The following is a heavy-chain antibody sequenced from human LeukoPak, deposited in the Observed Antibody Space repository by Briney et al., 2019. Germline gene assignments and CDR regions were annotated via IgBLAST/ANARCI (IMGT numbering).Heavy chain of an antibody. Sequence: GGSLRLSCAASGFIFSSYWMSWVRQAPGKGLEWVANVKKGESEKFYVDSVKGRFTISRDNAKNSVYLQMNSLSAEDTAVYYCAKLYSGNIRVFEYWGQGTPVTVSS. V-gene: IGHV3-7*01. CDR2: VKKGESEK. CDR3: AKLYSGNIRVFEY. D-gene: IGHD5-12*01. CDR1: GFIFSSYW. J-gene: IGHJ4*02.